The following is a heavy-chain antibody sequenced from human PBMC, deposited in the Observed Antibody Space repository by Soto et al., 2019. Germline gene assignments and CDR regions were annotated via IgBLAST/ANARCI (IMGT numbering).Heavy chain of an antibody. CDR3: ARQRNDDFSSGYINWLDP. J-gene: IGHJ5*02. CDR1: GGSISSSSSY. V-gene: IGHV4-39*01. Sequence: SETLSLTCTVSGGSISSSSSYWGWLRQPPGKGLEWIGTISYSESTYYNPSLKSRVTISVATSKNQFSLGMTSVTAADTAVYYCARQRNDDFSSGYINWLDPWGQGTLVTVSS. D-gene: IGHD3-3*01. CDR2: ISYSEST.